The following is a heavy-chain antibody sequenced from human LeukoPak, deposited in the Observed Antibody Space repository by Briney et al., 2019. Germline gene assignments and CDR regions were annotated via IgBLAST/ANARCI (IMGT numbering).Heavy chain of an antibody. CDR2: IYSGGST. Sequence: GGSLRLSCAASGFTVSSTYMSWVRQAPGKGLEWVSVIYSGGSTYYADSVKGRFTISRDNSKNTLYLQMNSLRAEDTAVYYCARLNYGDPLDYWGQGTLVTVSS. CDR3: ARLNYGDPLDY. V-gene: IGHV3-53*01. D-gene: IGHD4-17*01. CDR1: GFTVSSTY. J-gene: IGHJ4*02.